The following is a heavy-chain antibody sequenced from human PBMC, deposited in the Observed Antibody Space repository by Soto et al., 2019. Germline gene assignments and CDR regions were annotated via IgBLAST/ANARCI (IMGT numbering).Heavy chain of an antibody. J-gene: IGHJ4*02. CDR2: IGGSGTDT. D-gene: IGHD5-12*01. Sequence: EVQLLESGGGLVQPGGSLRLSCAASGFTFNIYAMNWVRQAPGKGLEWVSGIGGSGTDTYFAESVKGRFTISRDNSKNMVYLPMMILSAEDTAVYYCAKGGTYHIGNFDSWAQGTLVTVSS. V-gene: IGHV3-23*01. CDR1: GFTFNIYA. CDR3: AKGGTYHIGNFDS.